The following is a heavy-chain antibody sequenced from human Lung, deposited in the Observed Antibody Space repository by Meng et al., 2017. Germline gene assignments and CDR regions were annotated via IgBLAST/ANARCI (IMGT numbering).Heavy chain of an antibody. Sequence: QVQMQESGPGLVKPSEPLSLTCTVSGGSISSTTSYWGWIRQPPGKTLEWIGSIYYSGSTHYNPSLKRRVIVSIDTSKDQFSLKLTSAAAADTAIYYCARNRTQGFFDIWSQGTLVTVSS. CDR2: IYYSGST. CDR1: GGSISSTTSY. J-gene: IGHJ4*02. V-gene: IGHV4-39*01. CDR3: ARNRTQGFFDI. D-gene: IGHD1/OR15-1a*01.